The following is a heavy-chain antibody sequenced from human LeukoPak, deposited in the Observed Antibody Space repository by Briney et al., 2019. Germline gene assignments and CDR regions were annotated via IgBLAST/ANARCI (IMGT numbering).Heavy chain of an antibody. CDR3: ARERMYYYDSSGYYP. D-gene: IGHD3-22*01. V-gene: IGHV4-34*12. J-gene: IGHJ5*02. Sequence: PSETLSLTCGVSGGAFSDYYWSWIRQAPGKGLEWIGEMIQSGSSNYNPSLKSRVTISVDTSKNQFSLKLSSVTAADTAVYYCARERMYYYDSSGYYPWGQGTLVTVSS. CDR2: MIQSGSS. CDR1: GGAFSDYY.